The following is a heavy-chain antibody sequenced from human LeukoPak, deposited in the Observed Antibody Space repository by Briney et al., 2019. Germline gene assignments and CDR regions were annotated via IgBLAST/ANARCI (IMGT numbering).Heavy chain of an antibody. V-gene: IGHV1-69*13. CDR3: AKDAPYYYDSSGYGGAFDI. Sequence: GASVKVSCKASGGTFSSYAISWVRQAPGQGLEWMGGIIPIFGTANYAQKFQGRVTITADESTSTAYMELSSLRSEDTAVYYCAKDAPYYYDSSGYGGAFDIWGQGTMVTVSS. CDR2: IIPIFGTA. J-gene: IGHJ3*02. D-gene: IGHD3-22*01. CDR1: GGTFSSYA.